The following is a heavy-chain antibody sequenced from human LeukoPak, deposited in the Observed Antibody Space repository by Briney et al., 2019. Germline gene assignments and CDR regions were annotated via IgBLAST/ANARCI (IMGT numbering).Heavy chain of an antibody. J-gene: IGHJ5*02. CDR3: ARDLGRSGWYRGNNWFDP. V-gene: IGHV1-18*01. D-gene: IGHD6-19*01. Sequence: ASVKVSCKASGYTFTSYGISWVRQAPGQGLEWMGWISAYNGNTNYAQKLQGRVTMTTDTSTSTAYMELRSLRSDDTAVYYCARDLGRSGWYRGNNWFDPWGQGTLVTVSS. CDR2: ISAYNGNT. CDR1: GYTFTSYG.